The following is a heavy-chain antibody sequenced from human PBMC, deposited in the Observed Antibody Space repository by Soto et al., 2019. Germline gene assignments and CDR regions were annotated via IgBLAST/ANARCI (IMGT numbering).Heavy chain of an antibody. V-gene: IGHV2-5*02. CDR1: GFSLSTSGVG. J-gene: IGHJ4*02. D-gene: IGHD5-18*01. Sequence: QITLKESGPTLVKPTQTLTLTCTFSGFSLSTSGVGVGWIRQPPGKALEWLGIIYWDDDKPYSPSLKSRVTIPKDPFKNQLVLTMTNMDPVDTATYYCAHLPWKQLWPRAPVVYWGQGTPVTVSS. CDR2: IYWDDDK. CDR3: AHLPWKQLWPRAPVVY.